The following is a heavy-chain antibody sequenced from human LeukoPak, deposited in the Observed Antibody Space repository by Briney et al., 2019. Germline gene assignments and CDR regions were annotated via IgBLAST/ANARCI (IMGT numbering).Heavy chain of an antibody. CDR2: IKSKTDGGTT. Sequence: GGSLRLSCTASGFTFNNAWMTWVRQAPGKGLEWVGRIKSKTDGGTTDYAASVKSRFTISRDDSKNMLYLQMNSLETEGSALYYCSKGAYGDYYFDCWGQGTLVSVSS. V-gene: IGHV3-15*01. D-gene: IGHD4-17*01. CDR3: SKGAYGDYYFDC. J-gene: IGHJ4*02. CDR1: GFTFNNAW.